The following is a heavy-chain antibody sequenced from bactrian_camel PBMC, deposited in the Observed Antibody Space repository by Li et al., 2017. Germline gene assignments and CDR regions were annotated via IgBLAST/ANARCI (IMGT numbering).Heavy chain of an antibody. CDR1: GYRFNSNC. Sequence: QLVESGGGSVQSGGSLKLSCVGTGYRFNSNCWGWFRQAPGKEREGVVAVETDGSTTYADSVKGRFTFSQDKDKNTVFLQMNSLKIEDTAVYYCATVGSGYGEVALGNYWGQGTQVTVS. CDR2: VETDGST. J-gene: IGHJ4*01. D-gene: IGHD5*01. CDR3: ATVGSGYGEVALGNY. V-gene: IGHV3S53*01.